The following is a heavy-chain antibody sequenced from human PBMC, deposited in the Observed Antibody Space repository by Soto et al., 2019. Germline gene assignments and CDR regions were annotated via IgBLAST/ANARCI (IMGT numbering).Heavy chain of an antibody. CDR2: IYYSGST. CDR1: GGSISSGGYY. D-gene: IGHD6-13*01. J-gene: IGHJ4*02. V-gene: IGHV4-31*03. CDR3: ARETGIAAAGGKIDY. Sequence: SETLSLTCTVSGGSISSGGYYWSWIRQHPGKGLEWIGYIYYSGSTYYNPSLKSRVTISVDTSKNQFSLKLSSVTAADTAVYYCARETGIAAAGGKIDYWGQGTLVTVSS.